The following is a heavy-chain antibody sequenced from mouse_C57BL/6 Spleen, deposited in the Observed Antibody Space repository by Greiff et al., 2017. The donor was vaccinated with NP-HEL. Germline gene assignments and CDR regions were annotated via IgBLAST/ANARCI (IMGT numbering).Heavy chain of an antibody. V-gene: IGHV2-2*01. Sequence: VQLQQSGPGLVQPSQSLSITCTVSGFSLTSYGVHWVRQSPGKGLEWLGVIWSGGSTDYNAAFISRLSISKDNSKSQVFFKMNSLQADDTAIYYCARNLKDYYGSSYVAWFAYWGQGTLVTVSA. CDR3: ARNLKDYYGSSYVAWFAY. D-gene: IGHD1-1*01. CDR1: GFSLTSYG. CDR2: IWSGGST. J-gene: IGHJ3*01.